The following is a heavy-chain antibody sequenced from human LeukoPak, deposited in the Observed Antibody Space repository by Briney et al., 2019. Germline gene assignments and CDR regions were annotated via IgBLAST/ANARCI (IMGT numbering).Heavy chain of an antibody. CDR2: IIHSGST. D-gene: IGHD6-13*01. V-gene: IGHV4-34*12. CDR3: ARAPDSGYSILN. CDR1: GFTFSSYA. J-gene: IGHJ4*02. Sequence: PGGSLRLSCAASGFTFSSYAMSWVRQPPGKGLEWIGEIIHSGSTNYSPSLKSRVAISVDTSKNHFSLKLSSVTAADTAVYYCARAPDSGYSILNWGQRTLVTVSS.